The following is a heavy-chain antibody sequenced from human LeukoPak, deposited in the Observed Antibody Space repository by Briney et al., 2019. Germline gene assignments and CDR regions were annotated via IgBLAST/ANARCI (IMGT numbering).Heavy chain of an antibody. J-gene: IGHJ4*02. CDR3: ARGHYDVLAASYKWTPDY. Sequence: GGSLRLSCAASGFTFNTFNMNWVRQAPGKGLEWVSSVTSGGDYIYYADSVKGRFTTSRDNAKNSLSLQLNSLRVEDTAIYYCARGHYDVLAASYKWTPDYWGQGTLVTVSS. V-gene: IGHV3-21*01. CDR2: VTSGGDYI. CDR1: GFTFNTFN. D-gene: IGHD3-9*01.